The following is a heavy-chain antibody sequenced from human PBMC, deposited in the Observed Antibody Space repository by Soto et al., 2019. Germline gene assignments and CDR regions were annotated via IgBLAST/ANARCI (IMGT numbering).Heavy chain of an antibody. CDR2: IAHNGNT. V-gene: IGHV1-18*01. CDR1: GYTISSYG. CDR3: ARDRGGDFRYGMDV. J-gene: IGHJ6*02. Sequence: GASVKVSCKASGYTISSYGLRCVRQAPGQGLELMGWIAHNGNTNYARKFQGRFTLTIDTSTGTAYMELRSLRSDDTAVYYCARDRGGDFRYGMDVWGQGTSVTVSS. D-gene: IGHD2-21*02.